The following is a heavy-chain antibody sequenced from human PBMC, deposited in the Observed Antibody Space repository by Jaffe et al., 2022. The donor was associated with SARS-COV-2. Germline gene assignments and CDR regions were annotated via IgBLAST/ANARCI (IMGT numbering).Heavy chain of an antibody. CDR1: GGSISSNNW. Sequence: QVQLQESGPGLVKPSGTLSLTCVVSGGSISSNNWWSWVRQSPGKGLEWIGEIYHSGSTSYNPSLKSRVTILVDKSRNQFSLNLNSVTAADTAVYFCARQTVNTYGLDVWGQGTTVTVSS. J-gene: IGHJ6*02. D-gene: IGHD4-4*01. CDR2: IYHSGST. V-gene: IGHV4-4*02. CDR3: ARQTVNTYGLDV.